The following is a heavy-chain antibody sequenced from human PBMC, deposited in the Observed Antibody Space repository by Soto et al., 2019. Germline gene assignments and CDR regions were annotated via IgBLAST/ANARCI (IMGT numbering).Heavy chain of an antibody. CDR1: GFTFSSYA. V-gene: IGHV3-23*01. CDR2: ISGSGGST. J-gene: IGHJ4*02. CDR3: AKDLRITIFGVVNDY. D-gene: IGHD3-3*01. Sequence: GGSLRLSCAASGFTFSSYAMSWVRQAPGKGLEWVSAISGSGGSTYYADSAKGRFTISRDNSKNTLYLQMNSLRAEDTAVYYCAKDLRITIFGVVNDYWGQGTLVTVSS.